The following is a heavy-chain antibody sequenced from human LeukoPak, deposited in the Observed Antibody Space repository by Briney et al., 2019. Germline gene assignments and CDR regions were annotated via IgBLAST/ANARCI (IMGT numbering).Heavy chain of an antibody. V-gene: IGHV3-53*01. CDR2: IYSGGKT. CDR1: GFTVSSNS. CDR3: ARRAGEYSHPYDY. J-gene: IGHJ4*02. Sequence: PGGSLRLSCTVSGFTVSSNSWSWVRQAPGKGLEWVSFIYSGGKTHSSDSVKGRFTISRDNSKNTLYLQMSSLRAEDTAIYYCARRAGEYSHPYDYGGQGTLVTVSS. D-gene: IGHD2-15*01.